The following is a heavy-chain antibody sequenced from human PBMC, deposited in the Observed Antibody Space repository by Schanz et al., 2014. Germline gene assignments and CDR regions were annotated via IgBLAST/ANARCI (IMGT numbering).Heavy chain of an antibody. CDR1: KNTFTSYS. Sequence: QVQLVQSGAEVKKPGASVKVSCKASKNTFTSYSIHWVRQAPGQGLEWMGRIHPNTGGAISAQRFQERVTLTSDTSITTAYMELSGLTSDDTAVYYCARDRAGASYYFNYWGQGTLLTVSS. CDR2: IHPNTGGA. V-gene: IGHV1-2*06. CDR3: ARDRAGASYYFNY. D-gene: IGHD1-26*01. J-gene: IGHJ4*02.